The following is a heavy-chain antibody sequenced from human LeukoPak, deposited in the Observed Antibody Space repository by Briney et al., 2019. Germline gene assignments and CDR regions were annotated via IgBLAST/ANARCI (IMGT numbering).Heavy chain of an antibody. V-gene: IGHV4-61*02. J-gene: IGHJ4*02. CDR3: AREGVSWYYDFWSGYLIDY. CDR2: IYTSGST. D-gene: IGHD3-3*01. CDR1: GGSISSGSYY. Sequence: NPSQTLSLTRTVSGGSISSGSYYWSWIRQPAGKGLEWIGRIYTSGSTNYNPSLKSRVTISVDTSKNQFSLKLSSVTAADTAVYYCAREGVSWYYDFWSGYLIDYWGQGTLVTVSS.